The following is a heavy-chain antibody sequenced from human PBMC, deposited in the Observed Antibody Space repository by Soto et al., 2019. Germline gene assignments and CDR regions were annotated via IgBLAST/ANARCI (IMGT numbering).Heavy chain of an antibody. D-gene: IGHD2-15*01. CDR2: IDAGNGNT. J-gene: IGHJ6*02. CDR3: AGSLAAYGMDV. V-gene: IGHV1-3*01. Sequence: ASVKVSCKASGYTFTSYAMHWVRQAPGQRLEWMGWIDAGNGNTKYSQKFQGRVTITRDTSASTAYMELSSLRSEDTAVYYCAGSLAAYGMDVWGQGTTVTVSS. CDR1: GYTFTSYA.